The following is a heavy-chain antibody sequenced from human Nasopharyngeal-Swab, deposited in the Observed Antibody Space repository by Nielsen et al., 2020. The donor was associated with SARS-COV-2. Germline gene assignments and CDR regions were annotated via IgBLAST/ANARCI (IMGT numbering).Heavy chain of an antibody. J-gene: IGHJ6*04. CDR2: IYYSGST. CDR3: ARGFVGAYYDSNLDV. D-gene: IGHD3-22*01. Sequence: WIRQPPGKGLEWIGYIYYSGSTYYNPSLKSRVTISVDTSKNQFSLKLSSVTAADTAVYYCARGFVGAYYDSNLDVWGKGTTVTSPQ. V-gene: IGHV4-31*02.